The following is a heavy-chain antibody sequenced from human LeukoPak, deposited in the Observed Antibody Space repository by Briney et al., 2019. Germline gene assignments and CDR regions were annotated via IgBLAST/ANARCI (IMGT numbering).Heavy chain of an antibody. J-gene: IGHJ3*02. Sequence: SVKVSCKASGGTFSSYTISWVRQAPGQGLEWMGRIIPILGIANYAQKFQGRVTITADKSTSTAYMELSSLRSEDTAVYYCASRPAYYYDSSGYYPGAFDIWGQETMVTVSS. V-gene: IGHV1-69*02. CDR1: GGTFSSYT. CDR3: ASRPAYYYDSSGYYPGAFDI. CDR2: IIPILGIA. D-gene: IGHD3-22*01.